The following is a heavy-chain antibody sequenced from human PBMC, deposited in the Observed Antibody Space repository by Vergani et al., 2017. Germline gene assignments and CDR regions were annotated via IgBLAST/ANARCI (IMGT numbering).Heavy chain of an antibody. J-gene: IGHJ4*02. V-gene: IGHV3-30*04. CDR1: GFALNRHA. Sequence: QVQLVESGGGVVQPGTSLRLSCVVSGFALNRHAMYWVRQAPGKGLEWVAVISFDGSNKYYADSVKGRFTISRDNSKNTLYLQMNSLRSEDTAVFYCARDPLGSWAYFDYWGQGTLVTVSS. CDR2: ISFDGSNK. D-gene: IGHD6-13*01. CDR3: ARDPLGSWAYFDY.